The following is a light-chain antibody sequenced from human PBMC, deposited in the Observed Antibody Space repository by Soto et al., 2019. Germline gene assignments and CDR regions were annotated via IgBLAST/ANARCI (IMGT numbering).Light chain of an antibody. J-gene: IGLJ3*02. CDR1: TGAVSSGYY. Sequence: QTLVTQEPSLTVSPGGTVTLTCASSTGAVSSGYYPNWFQQKPGQAPRALIYSTNIKHSWTPARFSGSLLGGKAALTLSGVQPEDEAEYYCLLFYGGAWVFGGGTKLTVL. CDR3: LLFYGGAWV. CDR2: STN. V-gene: IGLV7-43*01.